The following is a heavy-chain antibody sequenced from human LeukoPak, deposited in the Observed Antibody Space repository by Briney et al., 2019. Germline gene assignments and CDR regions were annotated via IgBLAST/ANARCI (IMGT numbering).Heavy chain of an antibody. D-gene: IGHD1-26*01. CDR3: ARGGGSYYGGNYFDY. V-gene: IGHV3-48*04. J-gene: IGHJ4*02. Sequence: GGSLRLSCAGSGFTFSTYSMNWVRQAPGKGLEWVSYISSSSSTIYYADSVKGRFTISRDNAKNSLYLQMNSLRAEDTAVYYCARGGGSYYGGNYFDYWGQGTLVTVSS. CDR2: ISSSSSTI. CDR1: GFTFSTYS.